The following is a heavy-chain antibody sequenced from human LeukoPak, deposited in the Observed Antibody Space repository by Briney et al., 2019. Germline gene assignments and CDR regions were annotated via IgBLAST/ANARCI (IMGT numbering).Heavy chain of an antibody. CDR3: ARRYCSGGSCYNYYGTDV. V-gene: IGHV1-69*01. Sequence: ASVRVSCKASGGTFSSYAISWVRQAPGQGLEWMGGIIPIFGTANYAQKFQGRVTITADESTSTAYMELSSLRSEDTAVYYCARRYCSGGSCYNYYGTDVWGQGTTVTVSS. J-gene: IGHJ6*02. CDR1: GGTFSSYA. D-gene: IGHD2-15*01. CDR2: IIPIFGTA.